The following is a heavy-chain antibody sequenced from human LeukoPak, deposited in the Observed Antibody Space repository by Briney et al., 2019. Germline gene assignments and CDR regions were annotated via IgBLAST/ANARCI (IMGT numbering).Heavy chain of an antibody. D-gene: IGHD3-22*01. CDR2: INCGNSET. Sequence: GESLKISCKASGHSFTDYWIGWVRQLPGKGLEWVGIINCGNSETRYSPSFQGQVTISADKSISTAYLQWTSLKASDTAMYFCARQKPFSDSSGYYGFWGQGTLVTVSS. J-gene: IGHJ4*02. V-gene: IGHV5-51*01. CDR1: GHSFTDYW. CDR3: ARQKPFSDSSGYYGF.